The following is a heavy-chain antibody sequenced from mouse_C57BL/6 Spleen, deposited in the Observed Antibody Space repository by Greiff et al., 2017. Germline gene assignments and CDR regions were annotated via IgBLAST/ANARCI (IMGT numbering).Heavy chain of an antibody. CDR3: ARSGDWPWFAD. CDR1: GYAFSSYW. J-gene: IGHJ3*01. CDR2: IYPGDGAT. Sequence: VQLQQSGAELVKPGASVKISCKASGYAFSSYWMNWVKQRPGKGLEWIGQIYPGDGATNYNGKFKGKATLTADKSSSTAYMQHSSLTSEDAAVYFCARSGDWPWFADWGQGTLVTVSA. V-gene: IGHV1-80*01. D-gene: IGHD3-1*01.